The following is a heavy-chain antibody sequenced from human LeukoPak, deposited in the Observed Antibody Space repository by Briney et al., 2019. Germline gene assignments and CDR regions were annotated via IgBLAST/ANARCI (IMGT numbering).Heavy chain of an antibody. D-gene: IGHD3-10*02. Sequence: SETLSLTCTVSGGSISSGGYYWSWIRQHPGKGLEWIGYIFYRESTYYNPSLKSRVTISVDTSKNQFSLKLSSVTAADTAMYYCARDGPRHVLDYWGQGTLVTVSS. CDR1: GGSISSGGYY. V-gene: IGHV4-31*03. J-gene: IGHJ4*02. CDR2: IFYREST. CDR3: ARDGPRHVLDY.